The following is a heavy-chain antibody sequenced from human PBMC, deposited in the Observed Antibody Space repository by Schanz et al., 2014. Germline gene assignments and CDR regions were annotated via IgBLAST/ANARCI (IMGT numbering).Heavy chain of an antibody. CDR3: AKIERNED. CDR1: GFTFDKYA. D-gene: IGHD1-1*01. J-gene: IGHJ4*02. CDR2: ISWNSGTI. V-gene: IGHV3-9*01. Sequence: EVQLVESGEGLVQPGKSLRLSCAASGFTFDKYAMHWVRQAPGKGLEWVSVISWNSGTIGYADSVKGRFTISRDNAKNSLYLQMNSLRAEDTAVYFCAKIERNEDWGQGTLVTVSS.